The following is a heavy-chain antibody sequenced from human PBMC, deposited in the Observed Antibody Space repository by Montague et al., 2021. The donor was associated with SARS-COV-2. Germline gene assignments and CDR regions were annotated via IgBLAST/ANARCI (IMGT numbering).Heavy chain of an antibody. J-gene: IGHJ6*02. CDR3: VRVPYRLLVVPRYYGMDV. CDR1: GGSLSGYY. V-gene: IGHV4-34*01. CDR2: ISHSGST. D-gene: IGHD2-2*01. Sequence: SETLSLTCAVYGGSLSGYYWSWIRQPPGEGLEWIAEISHSGSTSYNPTLKSRVTISVDTSKNQFSLKLSSATAADTAVYYCVRVPYRLLVVPRYYGMDVWGQGTTVTVSS.